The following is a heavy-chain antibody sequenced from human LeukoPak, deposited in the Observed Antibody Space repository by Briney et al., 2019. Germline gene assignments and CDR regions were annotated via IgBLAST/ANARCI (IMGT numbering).Heavy chain of an antibody. V-gene: IGHV4-59*08. J-gene: IGHJ2*01. CDR2: IYYSGST. CDR3: ARYILTVTGYWYFDL. D-gene: IGHD3-9*01. Sequence: SETLSLTCTVSSGSMNNHYWSWIRQPPGKGLEWVGYIYYSGSTNYNPSLKSRVTISVDTSKNQFSLSLNSVTAADTAVYFCARYILTVTGYWYFDLSGRGTLVTVSS. CDR1: SGSMNNHY.